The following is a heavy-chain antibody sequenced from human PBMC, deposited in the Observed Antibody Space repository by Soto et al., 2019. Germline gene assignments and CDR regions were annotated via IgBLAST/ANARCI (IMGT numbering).Heavy chain of an antibody. D-gene: IGHD2-15*01. V-gene: IGHV1-69*01. CDR3: ARDLAIVLVVAATGKYGMDV. J-gene: IGHJ6*02. CDR1: GGTFSSYA. Sequence: QVQLVQSGAEVKKPGSSVKVSCKASGGTFSSYAISWVRQAPGQGLEWMGGIIPIFGTANYAQKFQGRVTITADESTSKAYMELSSLRSEATAVYYCARDLAIVLVVAATGKYGMDVWGQGTTVTVSS. CDR2: IIPIFGTA.